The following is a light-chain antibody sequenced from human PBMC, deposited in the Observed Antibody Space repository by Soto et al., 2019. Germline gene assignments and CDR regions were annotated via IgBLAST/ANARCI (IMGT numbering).Light chain of an antibody. J-gene: IGLJ1*01. CDR2: DVT. CDR1: SSDVGGYKY. CDR3: SSYTSFKTLV. V-gene: IGLV2-14*01. Sequence: ALTQPASVSESPGQSITISCTGSSSDVGGYKYVSWYQQHPGKAPKLLIYDVTNRPSGVSNRFSGSKSGYTASLTISGLQSEDEADYYCSSYTSFKTLVFGTGTKVTVL.